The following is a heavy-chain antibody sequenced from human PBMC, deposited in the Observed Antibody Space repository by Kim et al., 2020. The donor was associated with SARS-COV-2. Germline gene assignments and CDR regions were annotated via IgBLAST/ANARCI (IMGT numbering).Heavy chain of an antibody. V-gene: IGHV1-18*04. Sequence: ASVKVSCKASGYTFTSYGISWVRQAPGQGLEWMGWISAYNGNTNYAQKLQGRVTMTTDTSTSTAYMELRSLRSDDTAVYYCATFPPYDYGDYYYYGMDVWGQGTTVTVSS. CDR3: ATFPPYDYGDYYYYGMDV. J-gene: IGHJ6*02. CDR1: GYTFTSYG. D-gene: IGHD4-17*01. CDR2: ISAYNGNT.